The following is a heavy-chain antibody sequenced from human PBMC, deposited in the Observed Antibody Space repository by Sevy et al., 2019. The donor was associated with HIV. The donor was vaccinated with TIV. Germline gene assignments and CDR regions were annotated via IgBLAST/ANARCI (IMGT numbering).Heavy chain of an antibody. CDR1: GFTFSSYG. V-gene: IGHV3-30*18. Sequence: GGSLRRSCAASGFTFSSYGMHWVRQAPGKGLEWVAVISYDGSNKYYADSVKGRFTISRDNSKNTLHLQMNSLRAEDTAVYYCAKDIYGGNSNGHDAFDIWGQGTMVTVSS. CDR3: AKDIYGGNSNGHDAFDI. CDR2: ISYDGSNK. D-gene: IGHD4-17*01. J-gene: IGHJ3*02.